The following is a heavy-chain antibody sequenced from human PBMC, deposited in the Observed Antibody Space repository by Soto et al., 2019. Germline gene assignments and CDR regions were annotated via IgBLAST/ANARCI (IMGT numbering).Heavy chain of an antibody. CDR2: ISRGGETI. J-gene: IGHJ4*02. CDR3: ASRNLAGCSGTDCLYYFDY. D-gene: IGHD2-2*01. V-gene: IGHV3-48*02. CDR1: GCTFIGFT. Sequence: GGSLRLSCAASGCTFIGFTMSWVRQTPGRGLEWISYISRGGETIYYADSAKGRFTISRDNAENSLYLQMNSLRDEDTAVYYCASRNLAGCSGTDCLYYFDYWGQGTLVTVSS.